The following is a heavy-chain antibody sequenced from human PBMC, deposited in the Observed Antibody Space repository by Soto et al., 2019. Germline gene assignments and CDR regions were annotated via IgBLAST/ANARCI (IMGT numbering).Heavy chain of an antibody. V-gene: IGHV4-39*01. CDR1: GGSILSSNYY. D-gene: IGHD2-15*01. J-gene: IGHJ4*02. CDR2: IFYSGTP. Sequence: PSETLSPTSTVSGGSILSSNYYWGWILRPQGKGLDRIGNIFYSGTPYYNPSLKSRITISIDTSKNQFSLRLNSVTAADSGVYFCARFVVPATRHPDFDYWGPGTLVTVSS. CDR3: ARFVVPATRHPDFDY.